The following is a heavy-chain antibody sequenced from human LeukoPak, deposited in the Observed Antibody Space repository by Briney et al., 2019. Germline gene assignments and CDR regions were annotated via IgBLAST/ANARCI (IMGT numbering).Heavy chain of an antibody. CDR3: ARLVHYGSGSYYKSDWFDP. Sequence: GESLNISGEGSGYSFTSAWSGGGRQLPGKGLGLMGIIYPGDSHTRYSPSLQGQATTSSDKSLSTPYLQRSSLKASDTAMYYCARLVHYGSGSYYKSDWFDPWGQGTLVTVSS. J-gene: IGHJ5*02. CDR1: GYSFTSAW. D-gene: IGHD3-10*01. V-gene: IGHV5-51*01. CDR2: IYPGDSHT.